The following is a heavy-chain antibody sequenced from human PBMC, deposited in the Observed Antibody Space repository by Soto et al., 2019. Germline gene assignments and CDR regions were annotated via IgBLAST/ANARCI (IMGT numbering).Heavy chain of an antibody. CDR3: ARDLLLPYDY. V-gene: IGHV3-21*01. Sequence: PGGSLRLSCETSGFTFSRYSMNWIRQSPGKGLEWVSSISSSSSYIYYADSVKGRFTISRDNAKNSLYLQMNSLRAEDTAVYYCARDLLLPYDYWGQGTLVTVSS. CDR2: ISSSSSYI. CDR1: GFTFSRYS. D-gene: IGHD5-18*01. J-gene: IGHJ4*02.